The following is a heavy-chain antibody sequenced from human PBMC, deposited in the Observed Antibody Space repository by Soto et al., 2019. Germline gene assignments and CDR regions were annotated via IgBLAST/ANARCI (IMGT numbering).Heavy chain of an antibody. CDR1: GFTFSDYG. J-gene: IGHJ6*02. D-gene: IGHD2-15*01. CDR2: IWFDGSNE. CDR3: VRGSLYCSSTSCSYGMDV. V-gene: IGHV3-33*01. Sequence: QVQLVESGGGVVQPGWSLRLSCAASGFTFSDYGMHWVRQAPGEGLQWVAVIWFDGSNEHYADSVKGRFTISRDNSKNTLYLQMYSLRAGDTAVYYCVRGSLYCSSTSCSYGMDVWGQGTTVTVSS.